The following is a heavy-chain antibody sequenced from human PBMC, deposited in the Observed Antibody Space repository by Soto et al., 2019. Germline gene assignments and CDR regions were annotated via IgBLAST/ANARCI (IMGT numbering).Heavy chain of an antibody. V-gene: IGHV1-69*13. CDR3: ARDSPSSSPSHAFGI. CDR1: GDTFSDYA. CDR2: LIPLVGTP. D-gene: IGHD6-19*01. Sequence: GASVKVSCKASGDTFSDYAISWVRQAPGQGLEWMGGLIPLVGTPNYAQNLQGRVTITADESGATVYMEVRSLRSEDTAVYYCARDSPSSSPSHAFGIWGQGTMVTVSS. J-gene: IGHJ3*02.